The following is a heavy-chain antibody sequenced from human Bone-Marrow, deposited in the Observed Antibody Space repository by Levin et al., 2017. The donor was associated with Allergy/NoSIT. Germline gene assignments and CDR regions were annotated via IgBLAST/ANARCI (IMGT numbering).Heavy chain of an antibody. Sequence: LSLTCAASGFPFRAFGMHWVRQAPGRGLEWVAVIWYDGSHKFYADSVKGRFTISRDNSKNTLYLQMNSLRAEDTAVYYCTRDRGEWGQFYFDYWGQGILVTVSS. V-gene: IGHV3-33*01. D-gene: IGHD1-26*01. CDR2: IWYDGSHK. CDR3: TRDRGEWGQFYFDY. J-gene: IGHJ4*02. CDR1: GFPFRAFG.